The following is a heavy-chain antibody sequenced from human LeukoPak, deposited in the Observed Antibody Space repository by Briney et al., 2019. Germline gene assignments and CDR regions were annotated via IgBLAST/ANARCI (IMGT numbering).Heavy chain of an antibody. CDR3: AKGSGSASARLGF. J-gene: IGHJ4*02. D-gene: IGHD6-19*01. CDR2: IRDGGDNS. CDR1: GFTFPSNT. Sequence: PGGSLRLSCAASGFTFPSNTMSWVRQAPGKGLECVSFIRDGGDNSYYADSVKGRFTISRDNSKNMLYFQMNSLRAEDTAIYYCAKGSGSASARLGFWGQGTLVTVPS. V-gene: IGHV3-23*01.